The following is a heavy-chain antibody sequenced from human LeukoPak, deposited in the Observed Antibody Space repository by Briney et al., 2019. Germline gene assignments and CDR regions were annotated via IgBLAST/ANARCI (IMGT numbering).Heavy chain of an antibody. CDR1: GFSVRNNY. D-gene: IGHD3-9*01. J-gene: IGHJ4*02. CDR2: IYDSGDS. Sequence: PGGSLRLSCAASGFSVRNNYMTWVRHAPGKGLEWVSIIYDSGDSYYADSVKGRFTIARDNSKNTVSLQMNSLRVDDTAVYYCVSHSDPLTGYSFDFWGQGILVTVAS. V-gene: IGHV3-53*01. CDR3: VSHSDPLTGYSFDF.